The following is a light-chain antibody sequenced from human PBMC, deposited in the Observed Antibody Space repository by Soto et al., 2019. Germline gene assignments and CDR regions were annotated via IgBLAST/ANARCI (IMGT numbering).Light chain of an antibody. V-gene: IGKV3-11*01. J-gene: IGKJ2*01. CDR2: DAS. Sequence: EIVLTQSPATLSLSPGERATLSCRASQSVSSYLAWYQQKPGQAPRLLIYDASSRATGIPARFSGSGSGTDFPPTLSSLGPENFAVYYCKQRSNGGGGEYTFGQGTKLEIK. CDR1: QSVSSY. CDR3: KQRSNGGGGEYT.